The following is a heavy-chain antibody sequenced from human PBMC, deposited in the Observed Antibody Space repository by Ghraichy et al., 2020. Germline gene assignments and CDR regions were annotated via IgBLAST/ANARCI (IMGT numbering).Heavy chain of an antibody. CDR1: GGSISSSSYY. CDR3: ARHELLHGYSYGPYYFDY. J-gene: IGHJ4*02. V-gene: IGHV4-39*01. D-gene: IGHD5-18*01. Sequence: SETLSLTCTVSGGSISSSSYYWGWIRQPPGKGLEWIGSIYYSGSTYYNPSLKSRVTISVDTSKNQFSLKLSSVTAADTAVYYCARHELLHGYSYGPYYFDYWGQGTLVTVSS. CDR2: IYYSGST.